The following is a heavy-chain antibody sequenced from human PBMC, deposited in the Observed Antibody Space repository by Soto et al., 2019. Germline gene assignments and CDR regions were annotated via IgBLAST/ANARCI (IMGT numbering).Heavy chain of an antibody. J-gene: IGHJ4*02. CDR3: ARDTPNYDYSNYGLFDY. D-gene: IGHD4-4*01. CDR1: GGTFSSYA. Sequence: QVQLVQSGAEVKKPGSSVKVSCKASGGTFSSYAISWVRQAPGQGLEWMGGIIPIFGTANYAQKFQGRVTITADESTSTAYMELSSLRSDDTAVYYCARDTPNYDYSNYGLFDYWGQGTLVTVSS. V-gene: IGHV1-69*01. CDR2: IIPIFGTA.